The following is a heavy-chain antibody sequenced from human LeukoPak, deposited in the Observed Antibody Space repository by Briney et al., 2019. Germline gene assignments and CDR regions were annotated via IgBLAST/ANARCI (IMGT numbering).Heavy chain of an antibody. Sequence: PSETLSLTCTVSGGSIISSSYYWGWIRQPPGKGLEWIGRIYTIGSTNYNPSLKSRVTMSVDTSKNQFSLRLSSVSAADTALYYCTRDNGGDWYAFDIWGRGTVVTVSS. J-gene: IGHJ3*02. D-gene: IGHD2-21*02. V-gene: IGHV4-39*07. CDR2: IYTIGST. CDR3: TRDNGGDWYAFDI. CDR1: GGSIISSSYY.